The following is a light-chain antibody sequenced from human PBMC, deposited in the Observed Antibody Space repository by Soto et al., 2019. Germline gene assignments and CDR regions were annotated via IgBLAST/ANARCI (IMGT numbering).Light chain of an antibody. CDR3: SSFTNTYSYV. Sequence: QSVLTQPASVSGSPGQSITISCTGTSGDVGAYNYASWYQQHPGKAPRLMIYDVSNRPSGASNRFSGSKSGNTASLTISGLQAEDEADYYCSSFTNTYSYVFGTGTKLTVL. CDR2: DVS. CDR1: SGDVGAYNY. V-gene: IGLV2-14*01. J-gene: IGLJ1*01.